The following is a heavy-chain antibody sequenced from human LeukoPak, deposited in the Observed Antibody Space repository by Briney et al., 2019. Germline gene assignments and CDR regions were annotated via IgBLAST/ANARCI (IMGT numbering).Heavy chain of an antibody. J-gene: IGHJ4*02. CDR1: GYTFTGYY. D-gene: IGHD6-19*01. Sequence: GASVKVSCKAPGYTFTGYYMHWVRQAPGQGLEWMGWIKPNSGGTNYAQKFQGRVTMTRDTSISTAYMELSRLRSDDTAVYYCARFPLGQWLGFDYWGQGTLVTVSS. CDR2: IKPNSGGT. CDR3: ARFPLGQWLGFDY. V-gene: IGHV1-2*02.